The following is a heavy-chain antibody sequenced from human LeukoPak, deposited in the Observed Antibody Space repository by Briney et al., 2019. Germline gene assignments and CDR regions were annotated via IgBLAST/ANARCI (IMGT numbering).Heavy chain of an antibody. D-gene: IGHD3-3*01. Sequence: GGSLRLSCAASGFTFSSYGMHWVRQAPGKGLEWVAVISYDGSNKYYADSVKGRFTISRDNSKNTLYLQMNSLRAEDTAVYYCAKASGRGIFGVVIISFDYWGQGTLVTVSS. J-gene: IGHJ4*02. CDR3: AKASGRGIFGVVIISFDY. CDR2: ISYDGSNK. CDR1: GFTFSSYG. V-gene: IGHV3-30*18.